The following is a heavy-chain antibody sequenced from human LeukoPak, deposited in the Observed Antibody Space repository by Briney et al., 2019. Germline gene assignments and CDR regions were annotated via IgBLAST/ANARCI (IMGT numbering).Heavy chain of an antibody. Sequence: GWIRQPPGKGLEWIGIIYPGDSDTRYSPSFQGQVTISADKSINTAYLQWSSLKASDTAMYYCAKQLSDTASIGYWGQGTLVTVSS. D-gene: IGHD5-18*01. J-gene: IGHJ4*02. CDR2: IYPGDSDT. CDR3: AKQLSDTASIGY. V-gene: IGHV5-51*01.